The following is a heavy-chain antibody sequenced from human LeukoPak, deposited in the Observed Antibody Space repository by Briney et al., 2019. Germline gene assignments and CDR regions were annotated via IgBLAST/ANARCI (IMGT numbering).Heavy chain of an antibody. CDR2: IYYSGST. CDR3: ARSKKNYVGVFDY. Sequence: PSETLSLTCTVSGGSISSYYWSWIRQPPGKGLEWIGYIYYSGSTNYNPSLKSRVTISVDTSKNQFSLKLSSVTAADTAVYYCARSKKNYVGVFDYWGQGTLVTVSS. CDR1: GGSISSYY. D-gene: IGHD1-7*01. V-gene: IGHV4-59*01. J-gene: IGHJ4*02.